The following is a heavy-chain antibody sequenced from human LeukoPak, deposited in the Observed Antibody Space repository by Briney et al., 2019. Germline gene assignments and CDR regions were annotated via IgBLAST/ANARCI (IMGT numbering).Heavy chain of an antibody. CDR3: ARDLYCSSTSCYGPMGYYFDY. D-gene: IGHD2-2*01. CDR1: GFTFSDYY. Sequence: KPGGSLRLSCAASGFTFSDYYMSWIRQAPGKGLEWVSYISSSSSYTNYADSMKGRFTISRDNAKNSLYLQMNSLRAEDTAVYYCARDLYCSSTSCYGPMGYYFDYWGQGTLVTVSS. CDR2: ISSSSSYT. J-gene: IGHJ4*02. V-gene: IGHV3-11*05.